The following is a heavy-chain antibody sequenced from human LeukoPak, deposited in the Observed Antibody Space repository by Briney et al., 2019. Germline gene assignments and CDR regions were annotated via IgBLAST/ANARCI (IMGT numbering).Heavy chain of an antibody. J-gene: IGHJ4*02. CDR1: GFIFSNYG. V-gene: IGHV3-33*01. CDR3: ARDFGEFDYFDY. Sequence: GGSLRLSCEGSGFIFSNYGIHWVRQAPGQGLEWVAVIWYDGSKKYYEDSAKGRFIISRDNSKNMVYLQMNSLRVEDTAVYYCARDFGEFDYFDYWGQGTLVTVSS. D-gene: IGHD3-10*01. CDR2: IWYDGSKK.